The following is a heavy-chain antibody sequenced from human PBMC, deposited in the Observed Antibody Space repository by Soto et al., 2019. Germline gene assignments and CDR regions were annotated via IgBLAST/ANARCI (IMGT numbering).Heavy chain of an antibody. D-gene: IGHD6-13*01. Sequence: VQLLESGGGLVQPGGSLRLSCAASGFTFSNCAMTWVRQAPGKGLEWVSAISGSGGSTYYADSVKGRFTISRDNSKNTLYLQMNSLRAEDTAVYYCAKPYSSTWTRPDYWGQGTLATVSS. CDR1: GFTFSNCA. CDR3: AKPYSSTWTRPDY. J-gene: IGHJ4*02. V-gene: IGHV3-23*01. CDR2: ISGSGGST.